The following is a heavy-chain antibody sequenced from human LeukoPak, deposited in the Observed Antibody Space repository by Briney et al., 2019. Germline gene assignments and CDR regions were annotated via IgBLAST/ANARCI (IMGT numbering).Heavy chain of an antibody. V-gene: IGHV3-9*01. D-gene: IGHD3-10*01. CDR1: GFTFDDYA. Sequence: PGRSLRLFCAASGFTFDDYAMHWVRQAPGKGLEWVSGISWNSGSIGYADSVKGRFTISRDNAKNSLYLQMNSLRAEDTALYYCAKDYGSGSYLPYFDYWGQGTLVTVSS. CDR3: AKDYGSGSYLPYFDY. J-gene: IGHJ4*02. CDR2: ISWNSGSI.